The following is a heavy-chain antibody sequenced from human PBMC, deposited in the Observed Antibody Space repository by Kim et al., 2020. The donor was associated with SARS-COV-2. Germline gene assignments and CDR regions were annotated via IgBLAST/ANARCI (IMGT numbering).Heavy chain of an antibody. J-gene: IGHJ6*02. CDR3: ARVRGVTVLLGYYYYGMDV. D-gene: IGHD3-10*01. CDR2: INHSGST. CDR1: GGSFSGYY. V-gene: IGHV4-34*01. Sequence: SETLSLTCAVYGGSFSGYYWSWIRQPPGKGLEWIGEINHSGSTNYNPSLKSRVTISVDTSKNQFSLKLSSETAADTAVYYCARVRGVTVLLGYYYYGMDVWGQGTTVTVSS.